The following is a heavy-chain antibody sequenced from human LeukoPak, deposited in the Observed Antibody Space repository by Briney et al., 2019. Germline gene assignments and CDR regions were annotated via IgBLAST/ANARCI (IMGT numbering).Heavy chain of an antibody. V-gene: IGHV3-33*03. CDR3: ARRNAMDV. CDR1: GFTFSSYG. J-gene: IGHJ6*02. CDR2: IWYDGSNK. Sequence: PGRSLRLSCAASGFTFSSYGMHWVRQAPGKGLGWVAVIWYDGSNKYYADSVKGRFTISRDDAKSSLYLQMNSLRAEDTAVYYCARRNAMDVWGQGTTVIVFS.